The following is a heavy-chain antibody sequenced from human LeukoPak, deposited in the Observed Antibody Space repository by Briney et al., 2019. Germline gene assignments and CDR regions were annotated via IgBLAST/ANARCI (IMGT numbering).Heavy chain of an antibody. CDR2: IYPSDSDT. Sequence: AGESLKISCKGSGYSFTSHWIGWVRQMPGKGLEWMGIIYPSDSDTRYSPSFQGQVTISADKSISTAYLQWSSLKASDTAIYYCARMTTVTSPFDCWGQGTLVTVSS. CDR3: ARMTTVTSPFDC. CDR1: GYSFTSHW. D-gene: IGHD4-17*01. J-gene: IGHJ4*02. V-gene: IGHV5-51*01.